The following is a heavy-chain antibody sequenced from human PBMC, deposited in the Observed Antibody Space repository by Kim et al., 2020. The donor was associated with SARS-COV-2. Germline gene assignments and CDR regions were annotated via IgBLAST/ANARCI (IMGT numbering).Heavy chain of an antibody. V-gene: IGHV3-53*04. D-gene: IGHD6-13*01. J-gene: IGHJ6*03. Sequence: YADSVQGLFTISRHTSKNALYLQMNSLVAKDTAVYYCARHHNSSSWYMDVWGQGTTVSVSS. CDR3: ARHHNSSSWYMDV.